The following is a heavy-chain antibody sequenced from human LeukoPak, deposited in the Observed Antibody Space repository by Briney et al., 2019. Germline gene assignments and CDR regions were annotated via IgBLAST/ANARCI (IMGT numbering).Heavy chain of an antibody. CDR2: IIPIFGTA. Sequence: ASVKVSCKASGGTFSSDAISWVRQAPGQGLEWMGGIIPIFGTANYAQKFQGRVTITTDESTSTAYMELSSLRSEDTAVYYCATPGALRYNWNYLNYWGQGTLVTVSS. CDR3: ATPGALRYNWNYLNY. CDR1: GGTFSSDA. J-gene: IGHJ4*02. D-gene: IGHD1-20*01. V-gene: IGHV1-69*05.